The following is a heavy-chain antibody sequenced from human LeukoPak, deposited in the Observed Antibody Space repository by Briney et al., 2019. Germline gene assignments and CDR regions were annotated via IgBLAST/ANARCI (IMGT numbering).Heavy chain of an antibody. V-gene: IGHV3-66*01. Sequence: PGGSLRLSCAASGFTVSSNYMSWVRQAPGKGLEWVSVIYSGGSTYYADSVKGRFTISRDNSKNTLYLQMNSLRAEDTAVYYCARAGPIVATSFDYWGQGTLVTVSS. CDR3: ARAGPIVATSFDY. CDR1: GFTVSSNY. D-gene: IGHD5-12*01. J-gene: IGHJ4*02. CDR2: IYSGGST.